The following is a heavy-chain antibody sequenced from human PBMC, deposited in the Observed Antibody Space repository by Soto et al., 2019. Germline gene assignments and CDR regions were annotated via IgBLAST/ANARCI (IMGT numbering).Heavy chain of an antibody. Sequence: EVQLVESGGGLVQPGGSLRLSCAASGLTFRIYSMNWIRQAPGKGLEWVSYMTSDMKTIHYADSVKGRFNISRDNARNSVYLQMTSLRDEDTAVYYCARSVEGHFDYWGQGTLVTVSS. V-gene: IGHV3-48*02. J-gene: IGHJ4*02. CDR3: ARSVEGHFDY. CDR2: MTSDMKTI. CDR1: GLTFRIYS. D-gene: IGHD6-19*01.